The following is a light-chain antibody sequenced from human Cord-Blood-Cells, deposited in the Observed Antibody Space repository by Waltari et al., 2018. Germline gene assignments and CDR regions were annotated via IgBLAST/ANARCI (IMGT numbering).Light chain of an antibody. J-gene: IGLJ3*02. CDR2: GKN. CDR3: NSRDSSGNHWV. CDR1: GPERFY. V-gene: IGLV3-19*01. Sequence: SELTRALAVSVALGRPVGIKCKGAGPERFYPSGYQQKPGQALVLVIYGKNNRPSGIPDRFSGSSSGNTASLTITGAQAEDEADYYCNSRDSSGNHWVFGGGTKLTVL.